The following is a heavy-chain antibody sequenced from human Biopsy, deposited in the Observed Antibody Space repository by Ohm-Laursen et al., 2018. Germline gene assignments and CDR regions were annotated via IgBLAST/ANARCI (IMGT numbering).Heavy chain of an antibody. CDR2: ISPYNDKT. J-gene: IGHJ4*02. Sequence: GVSVKVSCKASGYTFTSYDISWVRQAPGQGLEWMGWISPYNDKTSYPPKLQDRVTMTADTSTNTAHMELRSLRSDDTAVYYCARVFCTSTTCYGLLDNWGQGTVVTVSS. CDR3: ARVFCTSTTCYGLLDN. V-gene: IGHV1-18*01. CDR1: GYTFTSYD. D-gene: IGHD2/OR15-2a*01.